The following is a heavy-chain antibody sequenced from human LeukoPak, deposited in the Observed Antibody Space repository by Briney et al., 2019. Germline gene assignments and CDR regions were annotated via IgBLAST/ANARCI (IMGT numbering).Heavy chain of an antibody. D-gene: IGHD5-18*01. Sequence: PGGSLRLSCAASGFTFSSYGMHWVRQASGKGLEWVAFIRYDGSNKYYADSVKGRFTISRDNSKNTLYLQMNSLRAEDTAVYYCAKVGYSYGPFDYWGQGTLVTVSS. CDR3: AKVGYSYGPFDY. CDR1: GFTFSSYG. J-gene: IGHJ4*02. V-gene: IGHV3-30*02. CDR2: IRYDGSNK.